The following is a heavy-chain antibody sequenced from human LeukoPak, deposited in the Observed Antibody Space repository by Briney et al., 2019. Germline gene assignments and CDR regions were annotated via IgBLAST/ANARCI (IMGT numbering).Heavy chain of an antibody. CDR2: IYYSGST. CDR1: GGSVSSGDYY. CDR3: ASSTNGAYWYFDL. J-gene: IGHJ2*01. V-gene: IGHV4-30-4*08. D-gene: IGHD2-8*01. Sequence: PSQTLSLTCTVSGGSVSSGDYYWSWIRQPPGKGLEWIGYIYYSGSTYYNPSLKSRVNISVDTSKNQFSLKLSSVTAADTAVYYCASSTNGAYWYFDLWGRGTLVTVSS.